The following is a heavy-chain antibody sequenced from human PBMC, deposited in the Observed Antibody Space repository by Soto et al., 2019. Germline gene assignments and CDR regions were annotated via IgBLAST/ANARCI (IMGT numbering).Heavy chain of an antibody. Sequence: ASVKVSCKVSGYTLTELSMHWVRQAPGKGLEWMGGFDPEDGETIYAQKFQGRVTMTEDTSTDTAYMELSSLRSEDTAVYYCAGGPIVPAAMGWFDPWGQGTLVTVSS. V-gene: IGHV1-24*01. CDR2: FDPEDGET. CDR3: AGGPIVPAAMGWFDP. J-gene: IGHJ5*02. D-gene: IGHD2-2*01. CDR1: GYTLTELS.